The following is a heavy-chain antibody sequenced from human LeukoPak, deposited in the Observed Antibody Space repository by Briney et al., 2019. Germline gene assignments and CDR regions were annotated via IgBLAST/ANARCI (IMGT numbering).Heavy chain of an antibody. CDR2: VSSSGGST. D-gene: IGHD1-26*01. V-gene: IGHV3-23*01. CDR1: GFTFSSYA. J-gene: IGHJ4*02. Sequence: GGSLRLSCAASGFTFSSYAMSWVRQAPGKGLEWVSAVSSSGGSTNYADYVKGQFTISRDNAKNSLYLQMNSLRVEDTAVYYCAREHPIVGAPYDYWGQGTLVTVSS. CDR3: AREHPIVGAPYDY.